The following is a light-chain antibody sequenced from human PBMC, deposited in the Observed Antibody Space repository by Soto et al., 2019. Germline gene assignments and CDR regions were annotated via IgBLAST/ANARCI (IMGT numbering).Light chain of an antibody. V-gene: IGLV2-23*01. CDR2: EGS. CDR1: SSDVGGYDL. CDR3: CSYAGSGNVV. Sequence: QSVLTQPASVSGSPGQSISISCTGSSSDVGGYDLVSWYQQYPGKAPKLMIYEGSKRPSGISSRFSGSKSGNTASLTISGLQAEDESDYYCCSYAGSGNVVFGGGTKVTVL. J-gene: IGLJ2*01.